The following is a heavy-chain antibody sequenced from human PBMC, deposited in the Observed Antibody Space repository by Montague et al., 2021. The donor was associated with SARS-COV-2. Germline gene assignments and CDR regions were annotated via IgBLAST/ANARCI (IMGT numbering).Heavy chain of an antibody. CDR2: CNHSGRTT. Sequence: SETLSLTCAVYGGSLTSNYWTWVRQAPGKGLEWIGECNHSGRTTNYNPSLLGPVTISVDMSRNQVFLTLNSVTVADTAVYYCARVPLYFDGFDFWGQGDLVTV. CDR1: GGSLTSNY. V-gene: IGHV4-34*01. J-gene: IGHJ4*02. CDR3: ARVPLYFDGFDF. D-gene: IGHD2-2*02.